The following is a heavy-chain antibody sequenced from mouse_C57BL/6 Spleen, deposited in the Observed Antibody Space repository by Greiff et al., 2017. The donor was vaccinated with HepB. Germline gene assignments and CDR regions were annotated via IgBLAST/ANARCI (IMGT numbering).Heavy chain of an antibody. V-gene: IGHV1-22*01. CDR2: INPNNGGT. D-gene: IGHD2-9*01. CDR1: GYTFTDYN. J-gene: IGHJ3*01. CDR3: ARSPYYGYSAY. Sequence: EVKLMESGPELVKPGASVKMSCKASGYTFTDYNMHWVKQSHGKSLEWIGYINPNNGGTSYNQKFKGKATLTVNKSSSTAYMELRSLTSEDSAVYYCARSPYYGYSAYWGQGTLVTVSA.